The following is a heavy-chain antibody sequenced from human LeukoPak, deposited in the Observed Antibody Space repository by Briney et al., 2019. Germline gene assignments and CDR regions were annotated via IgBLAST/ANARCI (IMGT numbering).Heavy chain of an antibody. CDR3: AKCGVLYYYYMGV. J-gene: IGHJ6*03. CDR2: ISYDGSNK. D-gene: IGHD3-3*01. V-gene: IGHV3-30*18. CDR1: GFTFSSDD. Sequence: GGSLRLSCAASGFTFSSDDMHWVRQAPGKGLEWVAVISYDGSNKYYADSVKGRFTISRDNSKNTLYLQMNSLRVEDTAVYYCAKCGVLYYYYMGVWGKGTTVTVSS.